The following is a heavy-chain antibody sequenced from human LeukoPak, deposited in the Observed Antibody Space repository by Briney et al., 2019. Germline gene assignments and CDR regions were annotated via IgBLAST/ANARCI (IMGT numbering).Heavy chain of an antibody. V-gene: IGHV4-39*07. CDR1: GGSISSSSYY. CDR3: ARRDYYYYMDV. CDR2: IYYSGNT. J-gene: IGHJ6*03. Sequence: SETLSLTCTVSGGSISSSSYYWGWIRQPPGKGLEWIGSIYYSGNTYYNPSLKSRVTISVDTSKNQFSLKLSSVTAADTAVYYCARRDYYYYMDVWGKGTTVTVSS.